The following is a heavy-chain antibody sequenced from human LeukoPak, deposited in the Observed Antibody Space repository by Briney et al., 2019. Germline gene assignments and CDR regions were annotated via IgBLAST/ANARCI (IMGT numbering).Heavy chain of an antibody. V-gene: IGHV1-46*01. Sequence: ASVKVSCKASGYTFTSYYMHWVRQAPGQGLEWMGIINPSGGSTSYAQKFQGRVTMTRDMSTSTVYMELSSLRSDDTAVYYCARDRADILTGYHGYNWFDPWGQGTLVTVSS. CDR1: GYTFTSYY. CDR3: ARDRADILTGYHGYNWFDP. D-gene: IGHD3-9*01. CDR2: INPSGGST. J-gene: IGHJ5*02.